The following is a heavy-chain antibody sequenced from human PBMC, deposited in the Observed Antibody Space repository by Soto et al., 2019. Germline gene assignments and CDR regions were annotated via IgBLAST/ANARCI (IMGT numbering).Heavy chain of an antibody. Sequence: GGSLRLSCAVSGSTFSSYGIHWVRQAPGKGLEWVAHVSYDGSNEHYKDSVRGRFSISRDNSKNSLYLQMNSLRAEDTAVYYCARATGADQEDYWGQGTLVTVS. CDR1: GSTFSSYG. CDR3: ARATGADQEDY. J-gene: IGHJ4*02. CDR2: VSYDGSNE. D-gene: IGHD2-2*01. V-gene: IGHV3-30*03.